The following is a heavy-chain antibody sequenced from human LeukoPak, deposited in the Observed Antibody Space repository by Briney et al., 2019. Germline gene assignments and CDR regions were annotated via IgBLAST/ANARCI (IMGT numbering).Heavy chain of an antibody. V-gene: IGHV1-69*10. CDR1: GYTFTGYY. CDR2: INPILGIA. J-gene: IGHJ4*02. Sequence: GASVKVSCKASGYTFTGYYMHWVRQAPGQGLEWMGWINPILGIANYAQKFQGRVTITADKSTSTAYMELSSLRSEDTAVYYCARDGALGYDSSGPFDYWGQGTLVTVSS. CDR3: ARDGALGYDSSGPFDY. D-gene: IGHD3-22*01.